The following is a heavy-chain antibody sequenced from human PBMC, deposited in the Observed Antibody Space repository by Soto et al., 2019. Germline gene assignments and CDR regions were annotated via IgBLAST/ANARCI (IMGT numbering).Heavy chain of an antibody. Sequence: QVQMQESGPGLVKPSETLSLTCTVSGASVSSGNQYWSWIRQPPGKGLEWIGYISHSGITNYNPSLNSRVTISADTSRNQFSLKVSSVTAADTAVSYCARGWDATSWGQGTLVTVSS. CDR3: ARGWDATS. J-gene: IGHJ4*02. V-gene: IGHV4-61*01. D-gene: IGHD1-26*01. CDR1: GASVSSGNQY. CDR2: ISHSGIT.